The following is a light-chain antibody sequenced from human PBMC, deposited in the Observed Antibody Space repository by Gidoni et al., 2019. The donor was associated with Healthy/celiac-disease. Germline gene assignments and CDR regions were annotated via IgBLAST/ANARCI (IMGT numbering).Light chain of an antibody. J-gene: IGKJ1*01. CDR2: DAS. CDR1: QSVSSY. V-gene: IGKV3-11*01. Sequence: EILLTQSPATLSLSPGERATLSCRASQSVSSYLAWYQQKTGQAPRLLIYDASNRATGIPARFSGSGSGTDFTLTISSLEPEDFAVYYCQQRSNWPPWTFGQGTKVEIK. CDR3: QQRSNWPPWT.